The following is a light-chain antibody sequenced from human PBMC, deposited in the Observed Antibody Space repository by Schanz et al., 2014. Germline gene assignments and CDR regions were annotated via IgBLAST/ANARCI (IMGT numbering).Light chain of an antibody. Sequence: QSVLTQPPSMSGAPGQRVTISCTGSSSNIGAGYDVHWYQQLPGTAPKLLIYANSNRPSGVPDRFSGSKSGNTASLTISGLQSEDEAAFYCAAWDDSLNGGVFGGGTKLTV. CDR1: SSNIGAGYD. J-gene: IGLJ3*02. CDR3: AAWDDSLNGGV. CDR2: ANS. V-gene: IGLV1-40*01.